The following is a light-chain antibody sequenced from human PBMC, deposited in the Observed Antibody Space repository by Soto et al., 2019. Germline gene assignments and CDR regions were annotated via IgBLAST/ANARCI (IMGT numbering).Light chain of an antibody. V-gene: IGKV1-33*01. CDR1: QDISTY. J-gene: IGKJ4*01. Sequence: DIQMTQSPSSLFASAGVRITLTSHGTQDISTYVNWYQQKPGKAPKLLIYDASNLETGVPSRFSGSGSGTDFTFPISSLQPEDIATYYCQQYDNLPLTFGGGTKV. CDR2: DAS. CDR3: QQYDNLPLT.